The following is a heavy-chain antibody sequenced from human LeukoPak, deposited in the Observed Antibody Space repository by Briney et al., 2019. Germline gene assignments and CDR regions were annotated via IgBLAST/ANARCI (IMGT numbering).Heavy chain of an antibody. Sequence: AETLSLPCTVSGGSFTSFYWSWIRQPAGKGLEWIGRFFSSGNTNYNPSFKSRATISVDKSKNQFSLKLTSVTAADTAVYYCARYSGTYGHAYWGQGTLVSVSS. D-gene: IGHD2-8*01. J-gene: IGHJ1*01. CDR2: FFSSGNT. CDR3: ARYSGTYGHAY. CDR1: GGSFTSFY. V-gene: IGHV4-4*07.